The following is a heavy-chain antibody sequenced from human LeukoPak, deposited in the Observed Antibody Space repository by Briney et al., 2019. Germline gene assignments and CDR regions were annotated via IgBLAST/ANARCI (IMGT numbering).Heavy chain of an antibody. CDR1: GFTFSSYG. CDR2: ISYDGSNK. D-gene: IGHD2-2*01. V-gene: IGHV3-30*18. J-gene: IGHJ4*02. Sequence: PGGSLRLSCAASGFTFSSYGMHWVRQAPGKGLEWVAVISYDGSNKYYADSVKGRFTISRDNSKNTLYLQMNSLRAEDTAVYYCAKDTRGVSWPTQLDYWGQGTLVTVSS. CDR3: AKDTRGVSWPTQLDY.